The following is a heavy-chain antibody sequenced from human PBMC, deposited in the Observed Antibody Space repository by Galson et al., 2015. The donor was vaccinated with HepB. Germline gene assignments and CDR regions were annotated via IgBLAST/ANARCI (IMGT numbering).Heavy chain of an antibody. CDR3: ARGQGILYHDGWFDP. V-gene: IGHV1-8*01. CDR1: GYTFTSYD. D-gene: IGHD2-8*01. CDR2: MNPNSGNT. Sequence: SVKVSCKASGYTFTSYDINWVRQATGQGLEWMGWMNPNSGNTGYAQKFQGRVTMTRNTSISTAYMELSSLRSEGTAVYYCARGQGILYHDGWFDPWGQGTLVTVSS. J-gene: IGHJ5*02.